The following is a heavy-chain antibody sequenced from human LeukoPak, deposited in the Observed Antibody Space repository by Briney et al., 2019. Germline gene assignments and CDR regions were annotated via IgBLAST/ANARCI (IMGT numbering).Heavy chain of an antibody. Sequence: PGGSLRLSCAASGFTFSSYAMSWVRQAPGKGLEWVSAISGSGGSTYYADSVKGRFTISRDNSKNTLYLQMNSLRAEDTAVYYCAKQCVVVPAATSNWFDPWGQGTLVTVSS. CDR2: ISGSGGST. CDR1: GFTFSSYA. CDR3: AKQCVVVPAATSNWFDP. D-gene: IGHD2-2*01. V-gene: IGHV3-23*01. J-gene: IGHJ5*02.